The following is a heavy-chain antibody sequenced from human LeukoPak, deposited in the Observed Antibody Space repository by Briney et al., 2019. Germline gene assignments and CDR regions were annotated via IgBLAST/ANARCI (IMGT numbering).Heavy chain of an antibody. J-gene: IGHJ4*02. D-gene: IGHD6-19*01. CDR3: AKTTVGYSSGRYPGWPADC. V-gene: IGHV3-23*01. Sequence: GGPLRPSCAASGFTFNTYAIYWVRQAPGRGLEWVSGFCGSGGCTYYADSVKGRFTISRDNSKNTVYLQMNSLTADDTAIYYCAKTTVGYSSGRYPGWPADCWGQGTLVTVSS. CDR1: GFTFNTYA. CDR2: FCGSGGCT.